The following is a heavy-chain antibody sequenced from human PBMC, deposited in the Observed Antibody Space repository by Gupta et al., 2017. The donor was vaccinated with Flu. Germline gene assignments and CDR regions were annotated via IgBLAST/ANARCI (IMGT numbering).Heavy chain of an antibody. Sequence: EVQLVESGGGLVPPGGFLRLSCAASGFPFSSSWIPWVRHAQGPGIVWVSPTTSDGSGTSYADSVKGRFTISRDNDKNTLYLQMNSLRVEDTAVYYCARDPEKWELPTDYWGQGTLVTVSS. V-gene: IGHV3-74*01. D-gene: IGHD1-26*01. CDR3: ARDPEKWELPTDY. CDR2: TTSDGSGT. CDR1: GFPFSSSW. J-gene: IGHJ4*02.